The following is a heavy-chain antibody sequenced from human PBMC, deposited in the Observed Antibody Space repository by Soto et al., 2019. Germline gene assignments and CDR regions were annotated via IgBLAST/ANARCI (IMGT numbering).Heavy chain of an antibody. J-gene: IGHJ5*02. CDR2: INAGNGNT. CDR3: ARGGYSYNWFDP. V-gene: IGHV1-3*01. CDR1: GYTFTSYA. Sequence: QVQLVQSGAEVKKPGASVKVSCKASGYTFTSYAMHWVRQAPGQRLEWMGWINAGNGNTKYSQKFQGRVTITRDTAASTAYMELSSLRSEDTAVYHCARGGYSYNWFDPWGQGTLVTVSS. D-gene: IGHD6-13*01.